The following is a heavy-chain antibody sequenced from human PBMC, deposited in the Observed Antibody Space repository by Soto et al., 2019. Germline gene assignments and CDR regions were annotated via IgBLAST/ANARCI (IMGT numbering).Heavy chain of an antibody. V-gene: IGHV3-23*01. Sequence: EVQLLESGGGFIHPGGSLRLSCAASGFSFSSFAMNWVRQAPGKGLEWVSIISGSADSTFYADSVKGRFTISRDNSKSTLYLQINSRIVEDTAVYYCAKTRGAMIYAISVYGMDVWGQGTTVTVSS. CDR2: ISGSADST. CDR1: GFSFSSFA. J-gene: IGHJ6*02. CDR3: AKTRGAMIYAISVYGMDV. D-gene: IGHD2-8*01.